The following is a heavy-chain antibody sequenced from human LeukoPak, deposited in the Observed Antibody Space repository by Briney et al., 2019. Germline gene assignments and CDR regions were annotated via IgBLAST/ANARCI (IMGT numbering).Heavy chain of an antibody. Sequence: GASVKVSCKASGYTFTSYDINWVRQATGQGLEWMGWMNPNSGNTGYAQKFQGRVTMTRNTSISTAYMELSSLRSEDTAVYYCARILTGPIPHYYYYYGMDVWGQGTTVTVSS. D-gene: IGHD3-9*01. CDR1: GYTFTSYD. V-gene: IGHV1-8*01. CDR3: ARILTGPIPHYYYYYGMDV. CDR2: MNPNSGNT. J-gene: IGHJ6*02.